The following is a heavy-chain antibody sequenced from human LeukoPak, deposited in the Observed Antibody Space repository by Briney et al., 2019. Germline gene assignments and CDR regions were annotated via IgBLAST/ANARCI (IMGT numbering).Heavy chain of an antibody. V-gene: IGHV3-21*01. CDR1: GFTFNTYN. CDR2: ISTSSNYI. J-gene: IGHJ6*03. D-gene: IGHD3-16*02. CDR3: AREVSCYRTYYYYYMDV. Sequence: GGSLRLSCAASGFTFNTYNMNWVRHAPGKGLKWVSSISTSSNYIYYADSVKGRFTISRDNARKSLYLEMNSLRADDTAVYYCAREVSCYRTYYYYYMDVWGKGTTVTVSS.